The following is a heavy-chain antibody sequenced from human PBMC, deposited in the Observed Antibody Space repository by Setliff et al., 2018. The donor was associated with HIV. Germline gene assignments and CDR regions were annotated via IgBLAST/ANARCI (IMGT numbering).Heavy chain of an antibody. CDR3: ARHSGVASPNWFDP. V-gene: IGHV4-34*12. Sequence: SETLSLTCAVYGGSFSGYYWTWIRQPPGRGLEWIGEIIHSGGTNYNRSLKSRVTISVDTSKNQFSLKLSSVTAADTAVYYCARHSGVASPNWFDPWGQGTLVTVSS. D-gene: IGHD3-10*01. CDR2: IIHSGGT. J-gene: IGHJ5*02. CDR1: GGSFSGYY.